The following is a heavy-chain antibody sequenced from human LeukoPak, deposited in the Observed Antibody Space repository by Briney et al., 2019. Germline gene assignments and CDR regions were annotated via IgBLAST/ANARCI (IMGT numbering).Heavy chain of an antibody. CDR1: GFTFSSYA. CDR3: AKALFAVTTATDY. Sequence: GGSLRLSCAASGFTFSSYAMSWVRQAPGKGLEWVSAISGSGGSTYYADSVKGRFTISRDKSKNTLYLQMNSLRAEDTAVYYCAKALFAVTTATDYWGQGPLVTASS. CDR2: ISGSGGST. J-gene: IGHJ4*02. V-gene: IGHV3-23*01. D-gene: IGHD4-17*01.